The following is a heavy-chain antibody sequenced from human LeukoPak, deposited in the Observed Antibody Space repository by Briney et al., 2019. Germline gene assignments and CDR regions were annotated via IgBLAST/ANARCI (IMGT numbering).Heavy chain of an antibody. CDR2: IKQDGSKK. J-gene: IGHJ4*02. CDR3: TRVGYIDEGIDY. V-gene: IGHV3-7*04. CDR1: GGSISSSSYY. D-gene: IGHD5-24*01. Sequence: ETLSLTCTVSGGSISSSSYYWGWIRQPPGKGLEWVANIKQDGSKKSYVDSVKGRFTISRDNAKNSLYLQMNSLRAEDTAIYYCTRVGYIDEGIDYWGQGTLVTVSS.